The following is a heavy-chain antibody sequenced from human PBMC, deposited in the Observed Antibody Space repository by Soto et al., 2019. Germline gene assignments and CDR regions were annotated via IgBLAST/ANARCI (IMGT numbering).Heavy chain of an antibody. D-gene: IGHD7-27*01. CDR2: ISGRGENT. CDR1: GFTFSVFA. CDR3: AKDRGTGDYGVNAVDI. J-gene: IGHJ3*02. Sequence: EVQLLESGGGLVQPGGSLRLSCAASGFTFSVFAMSWVRQAPGKGLELVSTISGRGENTYYADSMKGRFTISRDNSKNTPNLQMNSLRGEDTAVYYCAKDRGTGDYGVNAVDIWGQGTMVTVAS. V-gene: IGHV3-23*01.